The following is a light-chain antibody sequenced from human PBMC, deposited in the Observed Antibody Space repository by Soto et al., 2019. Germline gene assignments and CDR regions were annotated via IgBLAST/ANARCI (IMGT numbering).Light chain of an antibody. CDR1: QSVSSY. CDR2: DAS. V-gene: IGKV3-11*01. J-gene: IGKJ4*01. Sequence: EIVLTQSPATLSLSPGERATLSCRASQSVSSYLAWYQQKAGQAPRLLIYDASSRATGIPARFSGSVSGTEFTLTISSLEPEDFAVYYCQQRSNWRWLTFGGGTKVDNK. CDR3: QQRSNWRWLT.